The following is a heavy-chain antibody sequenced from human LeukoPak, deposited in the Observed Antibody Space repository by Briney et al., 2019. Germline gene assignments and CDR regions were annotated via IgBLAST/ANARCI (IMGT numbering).Heavy chain of an antibody. CDR1: GFTFSSYE. CDR3: AKDARRTNGWYYFDY. CDR2: ISSSGSSI. Sequence: PGGPLRLSCAASGFTFSSYEMNWVRQTPGKGLEWVSYISSSGSSIYYADSVKGRFTISRDNAKNSVYLQMNSLRAEDTAVYYCAKDARRTNGWYYFDYWGQGALVTVSS. J-gene: IGHJ4*02. V-gene: IGHV3-48*03. D-gene: IGHD6-19*01.